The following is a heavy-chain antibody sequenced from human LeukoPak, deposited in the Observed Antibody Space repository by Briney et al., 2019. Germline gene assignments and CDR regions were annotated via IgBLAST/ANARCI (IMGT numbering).Heavy chain of an antibody. CDR2: IESTSTGI. D-gene: IGHD5-18*01. V-gene: IGHV3-48*01. J-gene: IGHJ4*02. CDR1: GFTFTNYG. Sequence: QSGGSLRLSCEASGFTFTNYGMNWVRQAPGKGLEWIANIESTSTGINYADSVKGRFTISRDNAKETLYLQMGSLRAEDTAVYYCARDSRGYSYVTFGYWGQGTLVTVSS. CDR3: ARDSRGYSYVTFGY.